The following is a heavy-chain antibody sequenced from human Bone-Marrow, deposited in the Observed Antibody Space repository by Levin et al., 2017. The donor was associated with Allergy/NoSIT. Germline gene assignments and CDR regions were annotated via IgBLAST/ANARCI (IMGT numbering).Heavy chain of an antibody. CDR3: ARFFGWYSSSEYGMDV. Sequence: GESLKISCAASGFTFSSYRMNWVRQAPGKGLEWVSSISSSSSYIYYADSVKGRFTISRDNAKNSLYLQMNSLRAEDTAVYYCARFFGWYSSSEYGMDVWGQGTTVTVSS. V-gene: IGHV3-21*01. J-gene: IGHJ6*02. D-gene: IGHD6-13*01. CDR2: ISSSSSYI. CDR1: GFTFSSYR.